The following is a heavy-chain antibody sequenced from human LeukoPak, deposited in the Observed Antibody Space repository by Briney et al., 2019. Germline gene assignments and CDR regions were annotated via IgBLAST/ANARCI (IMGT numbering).Heavy chain of an antibody. V-gene: IGHV3-30*02. J-gene: IGHJ6*02. D-gene: IGHD3-22*01. CDR1: GFTFSSYG. CDR3: AKVDSSGYYSNGGYYYGMDV. Sequence: GGSLRLSCAASGFTFSSYGMHWVRQAPGKGLEWVAFIRYDGSNKYYADSVKGRFTISRDNSKNTLYLQMNSLRAEDTAVYYCAKVDSSGYYSNGGYYYGMDVWGQGTTVTVSS. CDR2: IRYDGSNK.